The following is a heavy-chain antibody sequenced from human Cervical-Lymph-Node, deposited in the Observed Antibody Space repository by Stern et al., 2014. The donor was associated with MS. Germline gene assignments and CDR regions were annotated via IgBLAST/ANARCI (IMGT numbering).Heavy chain of an antibody. CDR2: IIPLFGMA. J-gene: IGHJ6*02. CDR3: ARRIGITGTADYGMDV. CDR1: GDTFSNYA. D-gene: IGHD1-7*01. V-gene: IGHV1-69*17. Sequence: QVQLVQSGAEVRQPGSSVKVSCEASGDTFSNYAITWVRQAPGQGLEWVGDIIPLFGMANYAQKSQGRVTITADKSTNIAYMELRSLRSEDTAVYFCARRIGITGTADYGMDVWGQGTTVTVSS.